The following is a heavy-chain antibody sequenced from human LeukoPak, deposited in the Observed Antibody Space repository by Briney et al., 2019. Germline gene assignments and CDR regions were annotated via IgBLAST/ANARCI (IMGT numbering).Heavy chain of an antibody. Sequence: SETLSLTCTVSGGSISSGGYYWSWIRQPPGKGLEWIGYIYHSGSTYYNPSLKSRVTISVDRSKNQFSLKLSSVTAADTAVYYCARDFLGYCSSTCCVPGYWGQGTLVTVSS. D-gene: IGHD2-2*01. CDR2: IYHSGST. V-gene: IGHV4-30-2*01. CDR1: GGSISSGGYY. CDR3: ARDFLGYCSSTCCVPGY. J-gene: IGHJ4*02.